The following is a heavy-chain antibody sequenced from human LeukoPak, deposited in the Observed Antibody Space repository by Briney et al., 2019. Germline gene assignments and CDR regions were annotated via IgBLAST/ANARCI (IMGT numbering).Heavy chain of an antibody. Sequence: GESLKISCKGSGYSFTSYWIGWVRQMPGKGLEWMGIIYPCDSDTRYSPSFQGQVTISADKSISTAYLQWSSLKASDTAMYYCARHDGFTMVRGEEGHAFDIWGQGTMVTVSS. CDR3: ARHDGFTMVRGEEGHAFDI. CDR1: GYSFTSYW. CDR2: IYPCDSDT. D-gene: IGHD3-10*01. V-gene: IGHV5-51*01. J-gene: IGHJ3*02.